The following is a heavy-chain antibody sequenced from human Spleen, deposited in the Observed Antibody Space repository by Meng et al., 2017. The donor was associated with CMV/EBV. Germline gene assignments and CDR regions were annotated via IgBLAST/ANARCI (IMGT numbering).Heavy chain of an antibody. V-gene: IGHV3-13*01. D-gene: IGHD3-3*01. Sequence: GGSLRLSCAASGFTFSSNDMHWVRQTTGKGLEWVSAIGTAGDTYYPGSVKGRFTISRDTSKNTLYLQMNRLRADDTAVYYCANPSRVGIFGNYWGQGTLVTVSS. CDR3: ANPSRVGIFGNY. J-gene: IGHJ4*01. CDR1: GFTFSSND. CDR2: IGTAGDT.